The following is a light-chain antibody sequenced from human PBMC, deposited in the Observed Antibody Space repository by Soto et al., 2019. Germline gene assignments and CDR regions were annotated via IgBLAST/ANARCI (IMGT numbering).Light chain of an antibody. J-gene: IGKJ1*01. CDR3: QQYNTDST. CDR2: AAS. CDR1: QTISYW. V-gene: IGKV1-5*01. Sequence: DIQMTQSPSTLSASVGDRVTITCRASQTISYWLAWYQQKPGRAPKLLIYAASILESGVPSRFTGSGSGTDFTLTISSLQPDDFATYYCQQYNTDSTYGQGTKVDI.